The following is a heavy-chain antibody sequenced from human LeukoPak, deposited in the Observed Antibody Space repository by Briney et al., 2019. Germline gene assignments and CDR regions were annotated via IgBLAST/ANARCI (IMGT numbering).Heavy chain of an antibody. Sequence: ASVKVSCKASGGTFSSYAISWVRQAPGQGLEWMGRIIPILGIANYAQKFQGRVTITADKSTSTAYMELSSLRSEDTAVYYCARVVAAAGLSLGAFDIWGQGTMVTVSS. J-gene: IGHJ3*02. D-gene: IGHD6-13*01. CDR1: GGTFSSYA. CDR3: ARVVAAAGLSLGAFDI. CDR2: IIPILGIA. V-gene: IGHV1-69*04.